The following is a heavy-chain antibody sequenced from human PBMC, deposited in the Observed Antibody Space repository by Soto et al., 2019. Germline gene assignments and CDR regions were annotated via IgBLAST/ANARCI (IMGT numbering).Heavy chain of an antibody. D-gene: IGHD2-2*01. J-gene: IGHJ4*02. CDR3: ARQDSGTMPMGY. V-gene: IGHV4-39*01. Sequence: SETLSLTCTVSGGSISSSSYYWGWIRQPPGKGLEWIGSIYYSGSTYYNPSLKSRVTISVDTSKNQFSLKLSSVTAADTAVYYCARQDSGTMPMGYWGQGTLVTVTS. CDR1: GGSISSSSYY. CDR2: IYYSGST.